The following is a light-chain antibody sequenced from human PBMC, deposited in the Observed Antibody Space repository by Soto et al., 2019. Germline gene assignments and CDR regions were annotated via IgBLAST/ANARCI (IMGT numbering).Light chain of an antibody. Sequence: EIVMTQSPATLSVSPGERATLSRRASQSVGSNLAWYQQKPGQAPRLLIYGASTRAAGCPATFSGSGSGTEFTLTISSLQSEDFAVYYCQQYNNWPRTFGQGTKVDI. CDR2: GAS. CDR3: QQYNNWPRT. V-gene: IGKV3-15*01. CDR1: QSVGSN. J-gene: IGKJ1*01.